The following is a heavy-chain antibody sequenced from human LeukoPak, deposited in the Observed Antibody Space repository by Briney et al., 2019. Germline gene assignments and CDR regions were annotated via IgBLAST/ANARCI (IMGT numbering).Heavy chain of an antibody. V-gene: IGHV3-23*01. Sequence: PGGSLRLSCAASGFTFSSSAMSWVREAPGKGLEWVSGISGSGDKTYYADSVKGRFTISRDNSKNTLSLQMNSLRGEDTAVYYCAKQYSSSSSDPWGQGTLVTVYS. D-gene: IGHD6-6*01. J-gene: IGHJ5*02. CDR2: ISGSGDKT. CDR1: GFTFSSSA. CDR3: AKQYSSSSSDP.